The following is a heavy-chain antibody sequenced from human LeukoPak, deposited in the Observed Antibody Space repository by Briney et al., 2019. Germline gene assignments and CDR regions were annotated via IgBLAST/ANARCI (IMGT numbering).Heavy chain of an antibody. CDR3: AKASFSTRRNYDSSGYYYGTHGY. D-gene: IGHD3-22*01. J-gene: IGHJ4*02. CDR2: ISYDGSNK. CDR1: GFTFSSYG. V-gene: IGHV3-30*18. Sequence: PGGSLRLSCAASGFTFSSYGMHWVRQAPGKGLEWVAVISYDGSNKYYADSVKGRFTISRDNSKNTLYLQMNSLRAEDTAVYYCAKASFSTRRNYDSSGYYYGTHGYWGQGTLVTVSS.